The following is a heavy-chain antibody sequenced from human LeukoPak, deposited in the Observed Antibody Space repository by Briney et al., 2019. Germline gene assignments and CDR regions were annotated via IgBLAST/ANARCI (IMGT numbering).Heavy chain of an antibody. J-gene: IGHJ4*02. Sequence: KPGGSLSLSCAASGFTLSRLAMHWVRQAPGKGLEWVSSSGTRRGTQYYADSVKGRFTISRDSAMNSVCGQLNSTRAHDTAFYYCVVQIPYGELSAPELWGRGILVTVSS. CDR3: VVQIPYGELSAPEL. CDR2: SGTRRGTQ. V-gene: IGHV3-21*01. D-gene: IGHD3-16*02. CDR1: GFTLSRLA.